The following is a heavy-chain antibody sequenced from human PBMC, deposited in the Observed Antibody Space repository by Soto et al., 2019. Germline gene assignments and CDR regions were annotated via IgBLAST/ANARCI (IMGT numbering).Heavy chain of an antibody. D-gene: IGHD1-1*01. Sequence: DVQLVESGGGLIQPGGSLRLSCAAFGLTVSGKKYMAWVRQAPGKGLEWVSGLYDVDGTYYADSVKGRFTISRDSSKNIVYLQMNSLRPDDTAVYYCASWVLQEHAYDICGLGTTVTVSS. V-gene: IGHV3-53*01. CDR1: GLTVSGKKY. CDR2: LYDVDGT. CDR3: ASWVLQEHAYDI. J-gene: IGHJ3*02.